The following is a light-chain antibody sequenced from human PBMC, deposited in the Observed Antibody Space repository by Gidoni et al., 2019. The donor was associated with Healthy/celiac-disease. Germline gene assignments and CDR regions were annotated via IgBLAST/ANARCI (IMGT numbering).Light chain of an antibody. Sequence: DIKMTQSPTSLSASVGDRVTITCRASQSISSYLNWYQQKPGKAHKLLIYAASSLQSGVPSRFSGSGSGTDFTLTISSLQPDDFAPYYCQQSYSTPPAWTFGQXTKVEIE. J-gene: IGKJ1*01. CDR1: QSISSY. CDR3: QQSYSTPPAWT. CDR2: AAS. V-gene: IGKV1-39*01.